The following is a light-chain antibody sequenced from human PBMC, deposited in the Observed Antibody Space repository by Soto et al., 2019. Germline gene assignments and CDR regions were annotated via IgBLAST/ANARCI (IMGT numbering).Light chain of an antibody. J-gene: IGKJ1*01. Sequence: DIQMTQSPSSLSASVGDRVTITCRASQSISSYLNWYQQKPGKAPKLLIYAASSLQSGVPSRFSGRGSGTDFTLTTSSLQPEDFATYYCQQSYSTRRTFGQGTKVEIK. CDR2: AAS. V-gene: IGKV1-39*01. CDR3: QQSYSTRRT. CDR1: QSISSY.